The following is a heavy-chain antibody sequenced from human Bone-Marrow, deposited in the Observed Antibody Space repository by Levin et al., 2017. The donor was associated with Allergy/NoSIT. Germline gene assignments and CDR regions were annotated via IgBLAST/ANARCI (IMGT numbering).Heavy chain of an antibody. CDR3: ARSYNSGWYYLDY. D-gene: IGHD6-19*01. CDR2: IFPVDSET. Sequence: PGGSLRLSCTGSGSSFSTYWIVWVRQMPGKGLEWVGSIFPVDSETTYGPSFQGQVTISADKSTSTASLQCSSLKASDTAMYYCARSYNSGWYYLDYWGQGTLVSVSS. V-gene: IGHV5-51*01. J-gene: IGHJ4*02. CDR1: GSSFSTYW.